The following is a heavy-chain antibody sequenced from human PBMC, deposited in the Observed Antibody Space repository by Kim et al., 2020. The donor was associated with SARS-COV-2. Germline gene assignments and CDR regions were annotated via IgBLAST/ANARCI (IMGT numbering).Heavy chain of an antibody. V-gene: IGHV4-59*01. J-gene: IGHJ4*02. Sequence: SETLYLTCTVSGGSISSYYWSWIRQPPGKGLEWIGYIYYSGSTNYNPSLESRVTISVDTSKNQFSLRLSSVTAADTAVYYCARSGGRHAYFDYWGQGTLVTVSS. CDR3: ARSGGRHAYFDY. CDR1: GGSISSYY. D-gene: IGHD1-26*01. CDR2: IYYSGST.